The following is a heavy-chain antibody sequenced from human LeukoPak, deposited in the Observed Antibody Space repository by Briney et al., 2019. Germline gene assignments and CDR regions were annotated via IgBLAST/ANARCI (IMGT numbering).Heavy chain of an antibody. Sequence: GASVKVSCKASGYTFTGYCIHWVRQAPGQGLEWMGYINPNTGGTNYAQKFQGRVTVTRDTSISTAYMDLSRLRSDDTAVYYCARGEGAGYYDSWGQETKVTVPS. V-gene: IGHV1-2*02. J-gene: IGHJ5*01. CDR1: GYTFTGYC. CDR2: INPNTGGT. D-gene: IGHD2-8*01. CDR3: ARGEGAGYYDS.